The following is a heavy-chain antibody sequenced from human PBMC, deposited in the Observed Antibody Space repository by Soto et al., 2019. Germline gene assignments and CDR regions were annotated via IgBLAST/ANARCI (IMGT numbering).Heavy chain of an antibody. CDR2: IKQDGSEK. CDR3: ARDSIAAAGTTVTV. D-gene: IGHD6-13*01. V-gene: IGHV3-7*03. CDR1: GFTFISYW. J-gene: IGHJ4*02. Sequence: PGGSLRLSCAASGFTFISYWMSWARQAPGKGLEWVANIKQDGSEKYYVDSVKGRFTISRDNAKNSLYLQMNSLRAEDTAVYYCARDSIAAAGTTVTVWGQGTLVTVSS.